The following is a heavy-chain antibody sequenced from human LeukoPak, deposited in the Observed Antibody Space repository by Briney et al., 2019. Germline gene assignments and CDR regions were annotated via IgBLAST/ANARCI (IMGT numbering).Heavy chain of an antibody. CDR2: INPSGGST. CDR3: AREDSSSWWDY. CDR1: GYTFGTHW. V-gene: IGHV1-46*01. J-gene: IGHJ4*02. Sequence: ASVKVSCKPSGYTFGTHWMHWVRQAPGQGLEWMAIINPSGGSTSYAQKFQGRVTMTRDMSTSTVYMELSSLRSEDTAVYYCAREDSSSWWDYWGQGTLVTVSS. D-gene: IGHD6-13*01.